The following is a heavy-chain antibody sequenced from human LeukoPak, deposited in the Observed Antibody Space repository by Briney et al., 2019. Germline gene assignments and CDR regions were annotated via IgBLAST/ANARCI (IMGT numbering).Heavy chain of an antibody. CDR3: SGSTIPSSGYDFGY. CDR2: INHSGST. Sequence: PSETLSLTCAVSGGSFSGYYWSWIRQPPGKGLEWIGEINHSGSTNYNPSLKSRVTISVDTSKNQFSLKLSSVTAADTAVYYYSGSTIPSSGYDFGYWGQGTLVTVSS. CDR1: GGSFSGYY. D-gene: IGHD5-12*01. V-gene: IGHV4-34*01. J-gene: IGHJ4*02.